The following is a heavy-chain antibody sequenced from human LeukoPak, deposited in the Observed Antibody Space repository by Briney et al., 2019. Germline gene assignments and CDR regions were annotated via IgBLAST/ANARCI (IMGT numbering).Heavy chain of an antibody. CDR3: ARAKAEYYYDRSFDP. CDR1: GGSISSYY. CDR2: IYYSGST. J-gene: IGHJ5*02. Sequence: SETLSLTCTVSGGSISSYYWSWIRQPPGKGLEWIGSIYYSGSTYYNPSLKSRVTISVDTSKNQFSLKLSSVTAADTAVYYCARAKAEYYYDRSFDPWGQGTLVTVSS. D-gene: IGHD3-22*01. V-gene: IGHV4-59*12.